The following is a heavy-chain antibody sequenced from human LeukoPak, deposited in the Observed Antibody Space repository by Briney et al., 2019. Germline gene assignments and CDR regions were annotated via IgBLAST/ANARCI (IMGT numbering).Heavy chain of an antibody. CDR1: GDSISSYY. D-gene: IGHD3-10*01. V-gene: IGHV4-4*07. CDR3: ASGNYGSGGDAFDI. J-gene: IGHJ3*02. Sequence: SETLSLTCTVSGDSISSYYWSWIRQPAGKGLEWIGRIYTSGSTNYNPSLKSRVTMSVDTSKNQFSLKLSSVTAADTAVYYCASGNYGSGGDAFDIWGQGTMVTVSS. CDR2: IYTSGST.